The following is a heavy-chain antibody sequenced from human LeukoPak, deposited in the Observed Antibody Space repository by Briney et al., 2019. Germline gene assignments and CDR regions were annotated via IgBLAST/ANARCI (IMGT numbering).Heavy chain of an antibody. D-gene: IGHD6-19*01. CDR3: ARTVAGTGDAFDI. V-gene: IGHV4-59*10. Sequence: SETLSLTCAVYGGSFSGYYWSWIRQPAGKGLEWIGRIYTSGSTNYNPSLKSRVTMSVDTSKNQFSLKLSSVTAADTAVYYCARTVAGTGDAFDIWGQGTMVTVSS. CDR2: IYTSGST. J-gene: IGHJ3*02. CDR1: GGSFSGYY.